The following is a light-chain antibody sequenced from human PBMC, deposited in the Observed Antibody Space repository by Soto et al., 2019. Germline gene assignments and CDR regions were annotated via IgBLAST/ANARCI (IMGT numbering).Light chain of an antibody. CDR3: ISYTRSNTLYVV. CDR1: SSDVGGYNY. V-gene: IGLV2-14*01. CDR2: DVS. J-gene: IGLJ2*01. Sequence: QSALTQPASVSGSPGQSITISCTGTSSDVGGYNYVSWYQQHPGKAPKLMIYDVSNRPSGVSNRFSGSKSGNTVCLTISGLQAEDEADYYCISYTRSNTLYVVFGGGTKLTV.